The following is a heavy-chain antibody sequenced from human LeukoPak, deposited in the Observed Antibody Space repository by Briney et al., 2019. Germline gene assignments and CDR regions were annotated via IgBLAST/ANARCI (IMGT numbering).Heavy chain of an antibody. D-gene: IGHD1-1*01. Sequence: SETLSLTCAASGGSISSYYWSWIRQPPGKGLEWVGHIYYNGSTNYNPSLKSRVTISVDTSKNQFSLKLSSVTAADTAVYYCARDVTTGTTIWGQGTLVTVSS. CDR3: ARDVTTGTTI. J-gene: IGHJ4*02. V-gene: IGHV4-59*01. CDR1: GGSISSYY. CDR2: IYYNGST.